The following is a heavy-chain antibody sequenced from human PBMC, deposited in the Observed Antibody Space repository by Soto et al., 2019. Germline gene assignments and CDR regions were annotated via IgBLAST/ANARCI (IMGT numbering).Heavy chain of an antibody. V-gene: IGHV4-34*01. CDR3: ARSTLKDYYGMAV. Sequence: LSLTCAVYGGSFSGYYWSWIRQPPGKGLEWIGEINHSGSTNYNPSLTSRVTISVDTSTNQFSLRLGCVSAAGTAVYYCARSTLKDYYGMAVRGLWTTLTVSS. CDR2: INHSGST. J-gene: IGHJ6*02. CDR1: GGSFSGYY. D-gene: IGHD2-2*01.